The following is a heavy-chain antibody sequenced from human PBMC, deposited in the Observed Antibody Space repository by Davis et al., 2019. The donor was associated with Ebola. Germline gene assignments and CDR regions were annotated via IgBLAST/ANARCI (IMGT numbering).Heavy chain of an antibody. Sequence: GESLKISCAASGFTFSSHSINWVRQAPGKGLEWVSSISGSSTYIYYADSVKGRFTISRDNSKNTLYLQMNSLRAEDTAVYYCAKDLTLWFGELDYWGQGTLVTVSP. J-gene: IGHJ4*02. CDR2: ISGSSTYI. CDR1: GFTFSSHS. CDR3: AKDLTLWFGELDY. V-gene: IGHV3-21*04. D-gene: IGHD3-10*01.